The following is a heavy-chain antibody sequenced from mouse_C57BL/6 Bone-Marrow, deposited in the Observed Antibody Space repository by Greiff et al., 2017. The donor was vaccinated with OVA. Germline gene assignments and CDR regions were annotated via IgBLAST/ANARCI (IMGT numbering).Heavy chain of an antibody. CDR1: GYAFSSSW. V-gene: IGHV1-82*01. D-gene: IGHD2-1*01. CDR2: FYPGDGDT. J-gene: IGHJ2*01. Sequence: QVQLQQSGPELVKPGASVKITCKASGYAFSSSWLNWVKQRPGKGLEWIGRFYPGDGDTNYNGRFKGKATLTADKSSSTSYMQLSRLTSEDSAVYFCAVCGNYDYWGRGTALTVSS. CDR3: AVCGNYDY.